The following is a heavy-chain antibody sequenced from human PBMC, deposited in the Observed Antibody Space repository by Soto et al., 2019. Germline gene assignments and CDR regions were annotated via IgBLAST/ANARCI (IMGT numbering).Heavy chain of an antibody. CDR3: ARGGVDVVATSAFDY. V-gene: IGHV1-69*01. CDR2: IIPIIGTA. J-gene: IGHJ4*02. Sequence: QVQLVQSGAEVKKPGSSVKVSCKASGGTFNNYAISWVRQAPGQGIEWMGGIIPIIGTADYAHKFQGRLAISADEATGTTLMELSSQRSEDTALYYCARGGVDVVATSAFDYWGQGTLVTVSS. D-gene: IGHD5-12*01. CDR1: GGTFNNYA.